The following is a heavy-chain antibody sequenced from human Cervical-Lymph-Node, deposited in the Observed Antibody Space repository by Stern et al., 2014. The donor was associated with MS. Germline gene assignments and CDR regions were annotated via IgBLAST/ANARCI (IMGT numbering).Heavy chain of an antibody. CDR2: IDWDDDK. CDR1: GFSLSTSGMR. D-gene: IGHD4-17*01. Sequence: SGPAVVKPTQTLTLTCTFSGFSLSTSGMRVIWIRQPPGKALEWLARIDWDDDKFYSPSLKTRLTISKDTSKNRVVLTMTNMDPVDTATYYCTRMGYGDYGTPVEDHWGQGMLVTVSS. J-gene: IGHJ4*02. V-gene: IGHV2-70*04. CDR3: TRMGYGDYGTPVEDH.